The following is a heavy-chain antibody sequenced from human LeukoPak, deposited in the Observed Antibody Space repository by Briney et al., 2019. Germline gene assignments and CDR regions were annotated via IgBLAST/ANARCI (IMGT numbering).Heavy chain of an antibody. V-gene: IGHV3-66*01. D-gene: IGHD5-18*01. CDR1: GFTVNNNY. CDR3: ATFSPAMVTFDY. CDR2: IYSGGST. J-gene: IGHJ4*02. Sequence: GGSLRLSCAASGFTVNNNYMSWVRQAPGKGLEWVSGIYSGGSTYYADSVKGRFTISRDNSKNTLYLQMNSLRAEDTAVYYCATFSPAMVTFDYWGQGTLVTVSS.